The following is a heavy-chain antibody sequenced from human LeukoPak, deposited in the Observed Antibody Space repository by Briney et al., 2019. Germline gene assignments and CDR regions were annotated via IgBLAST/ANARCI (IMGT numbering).Heavy chain of an antibody. CDR2: SRNKANSYTT. J-gene: IGHJ4*02. CDR1: GFTFSDHY. V-gene: IGHV3-72*01. CDR3: ARGSVWTY. D-gene: IGHD2-8*01. Sequence: GGSLRLSCAASGFTFSDHYIDWVRQAPGKGLQWVGRSRNKANSYTTEYAASVKGRFIISRDDSESSLYLQMNSLTAEDTAVYYCARGSVWTYWGQGTLVTVSS.